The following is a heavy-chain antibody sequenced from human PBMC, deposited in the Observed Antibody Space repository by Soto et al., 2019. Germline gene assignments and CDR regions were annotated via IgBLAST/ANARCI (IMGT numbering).Heavy chain of an antibody. D-gene: IGHD2-8*01. CDR3: ARGGWGCTNGVCSPRYYYYYYGMDV. J-gene: IGHJ6*02. CDR2: INHSGST. V-gene: IGHV4-34*01. Sequence: PSETLSLTCAVYGGSFSGYYWSWIRQPPGEGLEWIGEINHSGSTNYNPSLKSRVTISVDTSKNQFSLKLSSVTAADTAVYYCARGGWGCTNGVCSPRYYYYYYGMDVWGQGTTVTVSS. CDR1: GGSFSGYY.